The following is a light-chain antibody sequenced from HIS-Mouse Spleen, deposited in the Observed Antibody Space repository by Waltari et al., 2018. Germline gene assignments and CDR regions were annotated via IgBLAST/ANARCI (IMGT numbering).Light chain of an antibody. V-gene: IGKV1-33*01. CDR3: QQYDNLHRLT. Sequence: DIQMTQSPSSLSASVGDRVTITCQASQDISNYLNWYQPKPGKAPKLLIYDESNLETGVQSRFSGSGSGTDFTFTISSLQPEDIATYYCQQYDNLHRLTFGPGTKVDIK. CDR2: DES. CDR1: QDISNY. J-gene: IGKJ3*01.